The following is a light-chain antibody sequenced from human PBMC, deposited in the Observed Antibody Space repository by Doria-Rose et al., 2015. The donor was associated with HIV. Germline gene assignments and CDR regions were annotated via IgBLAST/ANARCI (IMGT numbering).Light chain of an antibody. J-gene: IGKJ1*01. CDR2: AAS. V-gene: IGKV1-39*01. CDR1: QTVSTY. Sequence: DIRMTQSPSSLSASIGDRVTITCRASQTVSTYLNWFQQEPGKAPKLLIYAASRLQSGVPSRFSGSGSGTDFTLTISGLQPGDFATYYCQQTYSSPTWTFGQGNKVEMK. CDR3: QQTYSSPTWT.